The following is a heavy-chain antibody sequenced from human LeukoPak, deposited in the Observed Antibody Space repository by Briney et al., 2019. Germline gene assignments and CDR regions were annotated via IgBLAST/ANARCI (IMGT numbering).Heavy chain of an antibody. Sequence: ASVKVSCKASGYTFVDYYLHWVRQAPGQGLEWMGWMNPYSGGTDSAGKFRGRLTMTRDTSISTAYMELNGLTTDDAAVYYCARVWATRVATYAFDVWGQGTVVTVSS. CDR3: ARVWATRVATYAFDV. V-gene: IGHV1-2*02. D-gene: IGHD3-3*01. J-gene: IGHJ3*01. CDR2: MNPYSGGT. CDR1: GYTFVDYY.